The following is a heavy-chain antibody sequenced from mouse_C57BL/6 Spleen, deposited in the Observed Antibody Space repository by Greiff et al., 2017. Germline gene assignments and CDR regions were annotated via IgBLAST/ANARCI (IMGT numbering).Heavy chain of an antibody. CDR1: GYTFTSYW. CDR2: IDPSDSYT. D-gene: IGHD2-2*01. Sequence: QVQLQQPGAELVKPGASVKLSCKASGYTFTSYWMQWVKQRPGQGLEWIGEIDPSDSYTNYNQKFKGKATLTVDTSSSTAYMQLNSLTSEDSAVDYWESRYGNDDSAMDYWGQGTSVTVSS. V-gene: IGHV1-50*01. CDR3: ESRYGNDDSAMDY. J-gene: IGHJ4*01.